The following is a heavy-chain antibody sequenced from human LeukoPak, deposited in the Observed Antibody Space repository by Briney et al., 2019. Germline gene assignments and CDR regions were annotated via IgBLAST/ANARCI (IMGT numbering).Heavy chain of an antibody. CDR1: GYTFTSYD. Sequence: RASVKVSCKASGYTFTSYDINWVRQATGQGLEGMGWMNPNSGNTGYAQKFQGRVTVTRNTSISTAYMELSSLTSEDTAVYYCARRALGYCSSTSCFHPAWFDPWGQGTLVTVSS. V-gene: IGHV1-8*01. CDR2: MNPNSGNT. D-gene: IGHD2-2*01. CDR3: ARRALGYCSSTSCFHPAWFDP. J-gene: IGHJ5*02.